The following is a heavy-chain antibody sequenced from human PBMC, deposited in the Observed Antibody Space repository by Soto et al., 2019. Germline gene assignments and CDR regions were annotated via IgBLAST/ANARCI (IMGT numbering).Heavy chain of an antibody. Sequence: AETLCLTCTVSVGSLGIYYWSWIRQPPGKGLEWIGYVFYTGRANYNASLKSRVSISLDTSNYQFSLKLSSVTAADTAVYYCARDGEGRMTTNPYYYNGMDVWGQGTTVTSP. D-gene: IGHD4-4*01. CDR3: ARDGEGRMTTNPYYYNGMDV. CDR2: VFYTGRA. CDR1: VGSLGIYY. J-gene: IGHJ6*02. V-gene: IGHV4-59*01.